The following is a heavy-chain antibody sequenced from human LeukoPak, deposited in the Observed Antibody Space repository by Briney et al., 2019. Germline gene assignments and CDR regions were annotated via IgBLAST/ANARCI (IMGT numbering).Heavy chain of an antibody. D-gene: IGHD3-10*01. V-gene: IGHV4-31*03. CDR1: GGSISSGGYY. Sequence: SETLSLTCTVSGGSISSGGYYWSWIRQHPGKVLEWIGNIYYSGSTYYNPSLKSRVTISVDKSKNQFSLKLSSVTAADTAVYYCARGRMVRGVIYLRDNSEIDYWGQGTLVTVSS. J-gene: IGHJ4*02. CDR2: IYYSGST. CDR3: ARGRMVRGVIYLRDNSEIDY.